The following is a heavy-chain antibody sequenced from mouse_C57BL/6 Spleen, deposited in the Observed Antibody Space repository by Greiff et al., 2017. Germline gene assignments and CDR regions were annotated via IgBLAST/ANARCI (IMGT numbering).Heavy chain of an antibody. Sequence: EVKLEESGPELVKPGASVQMSCKASGYTFTDYNMHWVQQRHGKSLEWIGYINPNNGGTSYNQKFKGTATLTVNKSSSTAYMVLRSLTSEDSAVYYCARGEFYYGNFDVWGKGTTVTVSS. V-gene: IGHV1-22*01. D-gene: IGHD2-1*01. J-gene: IGHJ1*03. CDR2: INPNNGGT. CDR3: ARGEFYYGNFDV. CDR1: GYTFTDYN.